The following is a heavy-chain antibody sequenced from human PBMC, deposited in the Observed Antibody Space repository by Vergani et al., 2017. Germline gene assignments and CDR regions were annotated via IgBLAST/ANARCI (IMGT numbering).Heavy chain of an antibody. J-gene: IGHJ4*02. V-gene: IGHV1-46*01. CDR1: GGTFSSYA. Sequence: QVQLVQSGAEVKKPGSSVKVSCKASGGTFSSYAISWVRQAPGQGLEWMGIINPSGGSTSYAQKFQGRVTRTRDTSTSTVYMELSSLRSEDTAVYYCARNEAYYYDSSGYYNFDYWGQGTLVTVSS. D-gene: IGHD3-22*01. CDR3: ARNEAYYYDSSGYYNFDY. CDR2: INPSGGST.